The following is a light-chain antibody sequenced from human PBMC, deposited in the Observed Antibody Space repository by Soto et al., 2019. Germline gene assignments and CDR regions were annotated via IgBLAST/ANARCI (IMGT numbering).Light chain of an antibody. CDR1: SGHSSYS. J-gene: IGLJ3*02. CDR3: ETWDSNPRV. CDR2: LEGSGSY. Sequence: QLVLTQSSSASASLGSSVKLTCTLSSGHSSYSIAWHQQQPGKAPRYLMKLEGSGSYNKGSGVPDRFSGSSSGADRYLTISNLQFEDEAEYYCETWDSNPRVFGGGTKLTVL. V-gene: IGLV4-60*02.